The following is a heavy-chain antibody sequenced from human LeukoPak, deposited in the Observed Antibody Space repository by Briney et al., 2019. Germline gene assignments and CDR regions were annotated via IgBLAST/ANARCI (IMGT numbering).Heavy chain of an antibody. CDR1: GYSFTSYW. D-gene: IGHD4-11*01. CDR2: IYPGDSDT. Sequence: GASLKISFKGSGYSFTSYWIGWVRQMPGKGLEWMGIIYPGDSDTRYSPSFQGQVTISADKSISTAYLQWSSLKASDTAMYYCARSLNAGGVMTTVSYWGQGTLVTVSS. V-gene: IGHV5-51*01. CDR3: ARSLNAGGVMTTVSY. J-gene: IGHJ4*02.